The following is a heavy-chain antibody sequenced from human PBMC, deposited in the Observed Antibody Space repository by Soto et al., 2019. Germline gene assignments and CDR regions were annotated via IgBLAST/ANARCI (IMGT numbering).Heavy chain of an antibody. Sequence: EVQLVESGGGLVQPGGSLKLSCAASGFTFSGSAIHWVRQASGKGLEWVGRIGSKPNRYATAYAVSVTGKFTISRDDSRSTAYLQMASLKTEDTAVYYCARGVYDFWRGHPTGVDYWGQGTVVNVSS. V-gene: IGHV3-73*02. CDR3: ARGVYDFWRGHPTGVDY. D-gene: IGHD3-3*01. CDR2: IGSKPNRYAT. CDR1: GFTFSGSA. J-gene: IGHJ4*02.